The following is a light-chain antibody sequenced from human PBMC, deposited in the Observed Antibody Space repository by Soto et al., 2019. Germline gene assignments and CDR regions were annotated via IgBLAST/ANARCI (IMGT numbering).Light chain of an antibody. Sequence: IRVTESPSTLYTYVGDRLTVPSRASQSISLWLAWYQPQAVNAPNLLIYAASTLKPGVPSRFSCSGSGSEFNFTITCLQPDDFATYFCQQYSTYSPFGQGTRLEI. CDR3: QQYSTYSP. J-gene: IGKJ5*01. CDR1: QSISLW. CDR2: AAS. V-gene: IGKV1-5*01.